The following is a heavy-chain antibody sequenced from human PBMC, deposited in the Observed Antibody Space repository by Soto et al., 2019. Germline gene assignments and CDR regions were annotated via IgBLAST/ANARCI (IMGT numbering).Heavy chain of an antibody. CDR3: ARGRVAAAGTRWFDP. Sequence: ASVKVSCKASGYTFTSYDINWVRQATGQGLEWMGWMNPNSGNTGYAQKFQGRVTMTRNTSISTAYMELSSLRSEDTAVYYCARGRVAAAGTRWFDPWGQETLVTVSS. V-gene: IGHV1-8*01. J-gene: IGHJ5*02. D-gene: IGHD6-13*01. CDR2: MNPNSGNT. CDR1: GYTFTSYD.